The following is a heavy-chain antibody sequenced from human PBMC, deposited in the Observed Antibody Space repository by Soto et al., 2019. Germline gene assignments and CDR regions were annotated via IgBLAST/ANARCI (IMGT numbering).Heavy chain of an antibody. D-gene: IGHD2-2*01. CDR2: NFHSGNT. Sequence: QVQLQESGPGLVKPSGTLSLTCAVSGDSISSSNWWSWVRQPPGKGLEWIGENFHSGNTNYNPSLKSRVAISVDKSKNQFSLKLTSVTAADTAVYYCASDFCSSTSCPNWFDPWGQGTLVTVSS. V-gene: IGHV4-4*02. J-gene: IGHJ5*02. CDR3: ASDFCSSTSCPNWFDP. CDR1: GDSISSSNW.